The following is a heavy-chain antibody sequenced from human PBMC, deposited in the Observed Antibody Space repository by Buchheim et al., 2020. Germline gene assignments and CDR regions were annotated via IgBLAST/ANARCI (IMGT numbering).Heavy chain of an antibody. CDR1: GFTFSSYE. CDR2: ISSSGSTI. Sequence: EVQLVESGGGLVQSGGSLRLSCAASGFTFSSYELNWVRQAPGKGLEWVSYISSSGSTIYYADSVKGRFTINRDNAKNSLSLQMNSLRAEDTAVYYCARGGYYYDSSSMDVWGQGTT. CDR3: ARGGYYYDSSSMDV. V-gene: IGHV3-48*03. D-gene: IGHD3-22*01. J-gene: IGHJ6*02.